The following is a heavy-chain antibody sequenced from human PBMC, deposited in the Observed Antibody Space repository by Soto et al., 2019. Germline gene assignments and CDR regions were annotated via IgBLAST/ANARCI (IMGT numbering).Heavy chain of an antibody. CDR3: ARGLMMVRGVTGWFGP. J-gene: IGHJ5*02. V-gene: IGHV1-69*12. CDR1: GGTFSSYA. Sequence: QVQLVQSGAEVKKPGSSVKVSCKASGGTFSSYAISWVRQAPGQGLEWMGGIIPIFGTANYAQKFQGRVTITADESMSTAYMELSSRRSVDTGVYCCARGLMMVRGVTGWFGPWGQGTLVTVSS. D-gene: IGHD3-10*01. CDR2: IIPIFGTA.